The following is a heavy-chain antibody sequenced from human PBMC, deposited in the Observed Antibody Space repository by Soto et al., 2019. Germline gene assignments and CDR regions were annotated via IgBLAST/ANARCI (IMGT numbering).Heavy chain of an antibody. CDR3: ARSSSSWDRYYYYYGMDV. Sequence: TLSRTCTVSGGSISSGDYYWSWIRQPPGKGLEWIGYIYYSGSTYYNPSLKSRVTISVDTSKNQFSLKLSSVTAADTAVYYCARSSSSWDRYYYYYGMDVWGQGTMVTVSS. J-gene: IGHJ6*02. CDR2: IYYSGST. CDR1: GGSISSGDYY. V-gene: IGHV4-30-4*01. D-gene: IGHD6-13*01.